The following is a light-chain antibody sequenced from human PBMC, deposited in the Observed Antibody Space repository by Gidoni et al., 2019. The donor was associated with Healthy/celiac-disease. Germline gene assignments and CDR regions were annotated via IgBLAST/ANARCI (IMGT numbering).Light chain of an antibody. Sequence: QSALTQPASVSGSPGHSITISCTGTSSDVGSYNLVSWYQQHPGKAPKLMIYEGSKRHSGVSNRFSGSKSGNTASLTISGLQAEDEADYYCCSYAGSSTPVVFGGGTKLTVL. V-gene: IGLV2-23*01. CDR3: CSYAGSSTPVV. CDR1: SSDVGSYNL. CDR2: EGS. J-gene: IGLJ2*01.